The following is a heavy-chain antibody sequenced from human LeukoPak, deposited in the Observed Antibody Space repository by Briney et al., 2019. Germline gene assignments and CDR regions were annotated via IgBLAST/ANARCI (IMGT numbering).Heavy chain of an antibody. CDR1: GFTVSSNY. D-gene: IGHD2-15*01. Sequence: GGSLRLSCAASGFTVSSNYMSWVRQAPGKGLEWVSVIYSGGSTYYADSVEGRFTISRDNSKNTLYLQMNSLRAEDTAVYYCAREYCSGGSCYTDYWGQGTLVTVSS. J-gene: IGHJ4*02. CDR2: IYSGGST. CDR3: AREYCSGGSCYTDY. V-gene: IGHV3-66*01.